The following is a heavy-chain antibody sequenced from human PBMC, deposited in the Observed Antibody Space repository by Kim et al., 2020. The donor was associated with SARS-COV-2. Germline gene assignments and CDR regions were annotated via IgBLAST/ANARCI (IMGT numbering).Heavy chain of an antibody. J-gene: IGHJ6*02. V-gene: IGHV1-3*01. Sequence: ASVKVSCKASGYTFTSYAMHWVRQAPGQRLEWMGWINAGNGNTKYSQKFQGRVTITRDTSASTAYMELSSLRSEDTAVYYCARTVLTGYYSQGHRDYYYYGMDVWGQGTTVTVSS. CDR1: GYTFTSYA. D-gene: IGHD3-9*01. CDR3: ARTVLTGYYSQGHRDYYYYGMDV. CDR2: INAGNGNT.